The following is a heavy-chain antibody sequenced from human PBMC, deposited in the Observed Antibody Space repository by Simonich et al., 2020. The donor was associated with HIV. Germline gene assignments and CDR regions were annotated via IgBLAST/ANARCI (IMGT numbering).Heavy chain of an antibody. CDR2: IKRDENTK. J-gene: IGHJ3*01. Sequence: EVQLVESGGGLVQSGGSLRLSCVAAGFTFSNYWMHWVRQAPGKGMERISSIKRDENTKIKADSVKGRVIISRDNAKNTLYLQMNSLRTEDTAVYFCYGAFDVWGQGTMVTVSS. V-gene: IGHV3-74*01. CDR1: GFTFSNYW. D-gene: IGHD4-17*01. CDR3: YGAFDV.